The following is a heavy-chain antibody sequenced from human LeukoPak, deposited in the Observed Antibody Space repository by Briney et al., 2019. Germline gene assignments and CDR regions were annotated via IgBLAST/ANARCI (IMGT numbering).Heavy chain of an antibody. J-gene: IGHJ5*02. D-gene: IGHD3-9*01. CDR1: GFSLSTRGVG. CDR2: IYWDDDK. V-gene: IGHV2-5*02. Sequence: SGPTLVKPTQTLTLTCTFSGFSLSTRGVGVGWIRQPPGKALEWLALIYWDDDKRYSPSLKSRLTITKDTSKNQVVLTMTNMDPVDTATYYCAHRDYDILTGYYKNNWFDPWGQGTLVTVSS. CDR3: AHRDYDILTGYYKNNWFDP.